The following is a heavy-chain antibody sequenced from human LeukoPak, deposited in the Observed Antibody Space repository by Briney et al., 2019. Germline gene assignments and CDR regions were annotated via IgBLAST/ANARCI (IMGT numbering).Heavy chain of an antibody. CDR1: GYSFTSNW. Sequence: GESLKISCKVSGYSFTSNWIGWVRQMSGKGLEWVGIIHPGSSETRYSPSFQGQVTISVDKSINSAFLQWSSLKASDSAMYYCARGATSGVDYWGQGTLVTVSS. CDR2: IHPGSSET. V-gene: IGHV5-51*01. D-gene: IGHD1-26*01. J-gene: IGHJ4*02. CDR3: ARGATSGVDY.